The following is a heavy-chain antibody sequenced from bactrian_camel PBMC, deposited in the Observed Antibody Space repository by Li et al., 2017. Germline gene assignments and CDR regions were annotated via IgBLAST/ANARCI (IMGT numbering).Heavy chain of an antibody. CDR3: AAVRGLGYYCPLNEWPY. J-gene: IGHJ4*01. V-gene: IGHV3-2*01. Sequence: HVQLVESGGGSVQAGGSLRLSCAASGYTYSGNCMGWFRQVPGHERERVATMDGYGRTVYVMPTVRGRFTISQDNAKNTLYLQMNGLKPEDTAMYYCAAVRGLGYYCPLNEWPYWGLGTQVTVS. D-gene: IGHD3*01. CDR1: GYTYSGNC. CDR2: MDGYGRTV.